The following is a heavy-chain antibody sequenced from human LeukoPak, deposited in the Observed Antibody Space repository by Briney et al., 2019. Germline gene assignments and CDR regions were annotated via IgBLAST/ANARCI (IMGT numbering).Heavy chain of an antibody. CDR1: GYTFTGYY. D-gene: IGHD2-15*01. Sequence: ASVKVSCKASGYTFTGYYMHWVRQAPGQGLEWMGWINPNSGGTNYAQKLEGRVTMSRDTSISTAYMELSRLRYDDTAVYYCAREDVVVVAATDYYYYYMDVWGKGTTVTVSS. CDR2: INPNSGGT. J-gene: IGHJ6*03. V-gene: IGHV1-2*02. CDR3: AREDVVVVAATDYYYYYMDV.